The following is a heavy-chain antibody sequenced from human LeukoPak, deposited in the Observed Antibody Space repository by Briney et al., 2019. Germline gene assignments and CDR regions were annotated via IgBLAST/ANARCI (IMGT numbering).Heavy chain of an antibody. D-gene: IGHD3-10*01. CDR3: ARGYYGSGSYLP. V-gene: IGHV4-59*01. Sequence: TSETLSLTCTVSGGSISSYYWSWIRQPPGKGLEWIGYIYYSGSTNYNPSLKSRVTISVDTSKNQFSLKLSSVTAADTAVYYCARGYYGSGSYLPWGQGTLVTVSS. CDR2: IYYSGST. J-gene: IGHJ4*02. CDR1: GGSISSYY.